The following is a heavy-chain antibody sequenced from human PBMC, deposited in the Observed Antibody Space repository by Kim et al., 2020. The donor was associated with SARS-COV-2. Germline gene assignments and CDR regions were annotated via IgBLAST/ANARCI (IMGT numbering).Heavy chain of an antibody. D-gene: IGHD3-10*01. CDR2: IFYSGSN. CDR1: GGSVGSDLYY. CDR3: ARLMFYGSGMNYFYAMDV. J-gene: IGHJ6*02. V-gene: IGHV4-31*03. Sequence: SETLSLTCTVSGGSVGSDLYYWVWLRQHPGKGLEWIGYIFYSGSNYHNPSLKSRLSRSVATSKNQFSLEQTSVTAADTAVYYCARLMFYGSGMNYFYAMDVWGQGTTVPVSS.